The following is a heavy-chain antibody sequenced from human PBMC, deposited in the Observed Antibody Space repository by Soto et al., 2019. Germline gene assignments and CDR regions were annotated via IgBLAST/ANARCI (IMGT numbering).Heavy chain of an antibody. CDR1: GYSFSFYW. V-gene: IGHV5-51*01. Sequence: PGASRKISCKASGYSFSFYWIGWVRQIPGKGLEWMAIMYPDDSDIRYSPSFEAHVTISADKSTSTAFLQWSSLKASDTAMYYCATAYVYDFENSNYYRDAFDIWGQGTLVTVSS. D-gene: IGHD3-22*01. CDR3: ATAYVYDFENSNYYRDAFDI. CDR2: MYPDDSDI. J-gene: IGHJ3*02.